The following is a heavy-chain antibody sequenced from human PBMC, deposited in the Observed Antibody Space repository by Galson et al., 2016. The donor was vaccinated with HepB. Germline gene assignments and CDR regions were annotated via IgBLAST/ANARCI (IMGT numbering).Heavy chain of an antibody. J-gene: IGHJ4*02. CDR2: ISYDGSNK. Sequence: SLRLSCAASGFMFSVYGMHWVRQAPGKGLEWVAVISYDGSNKYYADSVKGRFTISRDNSKNTLYLQMNSLRAEDTAVYYCAKDGAIMITFGGVIVKGAYYFDYWGQGTLVTVSS. CDR1: GFMFSVYG. V-gene: IGHV3-30*18. D-gene: IGHD3-16*02. CDR3: AKDGAIMITFGGVIVKGAYYFDY.